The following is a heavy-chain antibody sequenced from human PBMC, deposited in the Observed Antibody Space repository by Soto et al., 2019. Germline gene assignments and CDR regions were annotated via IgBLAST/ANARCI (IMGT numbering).Heavy chain of an antibody. V-gene: IGHV1-8*01. Sequence: QEQLVQSGAEVKRPGASVKVSCRASGYTFTSSNINWVRQAAGQGPEWIGWMNPDNGNAAFAREFQGRVTMPRDTSTDTAYMEVGGLSSGDTAISYCARAVGIAVTGLDLWGPGTLVTVSS. CDR2: MNPDNGNA. J-gene: IGHJ5*02. D-gene: IGHD6-19*01. CDR1: GYTFTSSN. CDR3: ARAVGIAVTGLDL.